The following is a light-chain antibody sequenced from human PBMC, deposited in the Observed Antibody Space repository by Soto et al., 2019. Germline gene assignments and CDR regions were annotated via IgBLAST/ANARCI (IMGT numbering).Light chain of an antibody. CDR3: QQRGNWPWT. CDR2: DAS. V-gene: IGKV3-11*01. CDR1: QSVSSY. Sequence: EIVLTQSPATLSLSPGERATLSCRASQSVSSYLAWYQQKPGQAPRLLIYDASNRATGIPARFSGSGSGTDFTLTSSSLEPEEFAVYYCQQRGNWPWTFGQGTKVEIK. J-gene: IGKJ1*01.